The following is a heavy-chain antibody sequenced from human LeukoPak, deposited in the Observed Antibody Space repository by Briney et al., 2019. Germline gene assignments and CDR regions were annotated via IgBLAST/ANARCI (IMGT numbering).Heavy chain of an antibody. V-gene: IGHV3-64*01. D-gene: IGHD3-10*01. CDR1: GFIFSSYA. J-gene: IGHJ3*02. CDR3: ARGGIKGPPDAYDI. CDR2: ISENGGTT. Sequence: GGSLRLSCAASGFIFSSYAMHWVRQAPEKGLEYVSAISENGGTTYYVNSVRGRFTISRDNPKNTLYLQMDSLRPEDMAVYYCARGGIKGPPDAYDIWGQGTVVTVSS.